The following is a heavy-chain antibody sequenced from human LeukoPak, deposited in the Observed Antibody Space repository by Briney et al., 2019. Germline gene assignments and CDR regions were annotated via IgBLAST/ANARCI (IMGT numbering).Heavy chain of an antibody. Sequence: SETLSLTCTVSGGSISSYYWSWIRQPPGKGLEWIGYIYYIGSTNYNPSLKSRVTISVDTSKNQFSLKLSSVTAADTAVYYCARGIGNWFDPWGQGTLVTVSS. CDR1: GGSISSYY. V-gene: IGHV4-59*01. J-gene: IGHJ5*02. CDR2: IYYIGST. CDR3: ARGIGNWFDP. D-gene: IGHD2-21*01.